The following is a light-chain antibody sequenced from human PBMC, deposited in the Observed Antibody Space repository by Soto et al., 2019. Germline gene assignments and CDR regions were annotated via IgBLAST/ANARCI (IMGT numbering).Light chain of an antibody. CDR2: RNN. CDR3: AAWEDTLSGVA. Sequence: QAVVTQPPSASGTPGQRVTISCSGSNSNIGSNSVYWYHQRPGTAPKVLTYRNNQRPSGVPDRCSGSNSGSSASLAISGLRSEDEADYYCAAWEDTLSGVAFGGGTKVTVL. V-gene: IGLV1-47*01. CDR1: NSNIGSNS. J-gene: IGLJ2*01.